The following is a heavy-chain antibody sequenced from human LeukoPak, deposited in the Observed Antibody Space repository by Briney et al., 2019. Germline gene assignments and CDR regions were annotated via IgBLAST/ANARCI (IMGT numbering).Heavy chain of an antibody. CDR2: ISAYNGNT. D-gene: IGHD6-6*01. CDR3: ARVLSSSSRPYYFDY. J-gene: IGHJ4*02. CDR1: GYTFTSYY. Sequence: GASVKVSCKASGYTFTSYYMHWVRQAPGQGLEWMGWISAYNGNTNYAQKLQGRVTMTTDTSTSTAYMELRSLRSDDTAVYYCARVLSSSSRPYYFDYWGQGTLVTVSS. V-gene: IGHV1-18*04.